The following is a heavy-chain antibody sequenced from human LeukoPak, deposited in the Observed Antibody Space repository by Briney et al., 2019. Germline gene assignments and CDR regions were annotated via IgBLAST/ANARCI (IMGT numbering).Heavy chain of an antibody. CDR2: MNPNSGNT. V-gene: IGHV1-8*01. Sequence: ASVKVSCKASGYTFTSYDINWVRQATGQGLEWMGWMNPNSGNTGYAQKFQGRVTMTRDTSISTAYMELSSLRSEDTAVYYCSFRGEDREGNFDYWGQGTLVTVSS. J-gene: IGHJ4*02. D-gene: IGHD3-10*01. CDR1: GYTFTSYD. CDR3: SFRGEDREGNFDY.